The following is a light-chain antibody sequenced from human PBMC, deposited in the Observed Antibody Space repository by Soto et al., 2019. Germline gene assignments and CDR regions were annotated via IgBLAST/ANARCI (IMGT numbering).Light chain of an antibody. CDR2: GVT. CDR3: SSFTSNRIYV. CDR1: HNDIGTYDY. J-gene: IGLJ1*01. V-gene: IGLV2-14*03. Sequence: QSALTQPTSVSGSPGQSITISCTGNHNDIGTYDYVSWYQQHPGRAPRLLIHGVTTRPSGISDRFSASKSGLTASLTISGLQPEDEADYYCSSFTSNRIYVFGPGTNVTVL.